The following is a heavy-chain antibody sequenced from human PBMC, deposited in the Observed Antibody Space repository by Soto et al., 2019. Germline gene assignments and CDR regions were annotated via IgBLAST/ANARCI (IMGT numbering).Heavy chain of an antibody. J-gene: IGHJ6*03. D-gene: IGHD2-15*01. V-gene: IGHV3-74*01. CDR1: GFTFSHYW. Sequence: EVQLVESGGGLVQPGGSLRLSCAASGFTFSHYWMYWVRQAPGKGLVWVSRINSDGSVSSYADSVKGRLTISRDNVKNTLYLQMNSVRAEDTSVYYCARGDCVGGTCYSLAGSFYYYMDVWGTGTTVTVFS. CDR2: INSDGSVS. CDR3: ARGDCVGGTCYSLAGSFYYYMDV.